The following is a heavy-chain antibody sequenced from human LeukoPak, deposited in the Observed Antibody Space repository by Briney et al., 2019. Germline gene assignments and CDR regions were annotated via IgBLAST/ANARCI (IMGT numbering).Heavy chain of an antibody. V-gene: IGHV3-53*01. CDR2: IHRDGST. Sequence: GGSLRLSCAASGFTFSSSYMSWVRQAPGKGLEWVSIIHRDGSTYYADSVKGRFTISRDTSKNTLYLQMNSLRVEDTTMYYCARDLDYYDSSGSHRRRNYFDYSGQGTLVTVSS. D-gene: IGHD3-22*01. CDR3: ARDLDYYDSSGSHRRRNYFDY. CDR1: GFTFSSSY. J-gene: IGHJ4*02.